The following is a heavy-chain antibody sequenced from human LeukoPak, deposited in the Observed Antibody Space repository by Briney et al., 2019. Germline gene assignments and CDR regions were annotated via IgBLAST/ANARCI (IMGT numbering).Heavy chain of an antibody. J-gene: IGHJ4*02. CDR1: GGTFSSYA. Sequence: ASVKVSCKASGGTFSSYAISWVRQAPGQGLEWMGWISAYNGYTNYAQNLQGRVAMTTDTSTSTAYMELRSLRSDDTAVYYCARGGQWEPPDCWGQGTLVTVSS. D-gene: IGHD1-26*01. V-gene: IGHV1-18*01. CDR2: ISAYNGYT. CDR3: ARGGQWEPPDC.